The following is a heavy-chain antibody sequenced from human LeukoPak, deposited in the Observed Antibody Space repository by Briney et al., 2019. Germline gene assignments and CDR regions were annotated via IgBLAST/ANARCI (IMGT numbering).Heavy chain of an antibody. V-gene: IGHV3-48*02. CDR1: GFTFSSYS. CDR2: ISSSSSTI. J-gene: IGHJ4*02. D-gene: IGHD3-10*01. Sequence: PGGSLRLSCAASGFTFSSYSMNWVRQAPGKGLEWVSYISSSSSTIYYADSVNGRFTISTDNAKNSLYLQMNSLRDEDTAVYYCARDYRGITMVRGIYYFDYWGQGTLVTVSS. CDR3: ARDYRGITMVRGIYYFDY.